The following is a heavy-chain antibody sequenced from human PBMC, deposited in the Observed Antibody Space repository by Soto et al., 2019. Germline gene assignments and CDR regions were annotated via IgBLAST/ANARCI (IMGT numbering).Heavy chain of an antibody. CDR2: IIPIFGTA. J-gene: IGHJ4*02. D-gene: IGHD3-22*01. V-gene: IGHV1-69*13. CDR1: GGTFSSYG. Sequence: ASVKVSCKASGGTFSSYGITWVRQAPGQGLEWMGGIIPIFGTANYAQKFQGRVTITADESTSTVYMELSSLRSEDTAVYYCASRGYYDSSGYSYSDDCWGQGTLVTVSS. CDR3: ASRGYYDSSGYSYSDDC.